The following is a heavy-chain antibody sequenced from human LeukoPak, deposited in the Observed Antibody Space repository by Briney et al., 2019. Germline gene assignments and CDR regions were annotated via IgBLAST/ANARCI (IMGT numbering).Heavy chain of an antibody. Sequence: GESLKVSCKASGYTFTSYGLNWVRQATGQGLEWMGWMNPNNGNTGSAQKFQGRITMTRDTSITTAYMELSSLTSEDTAIYYCARGKAEMAAIEHWGQGTLVTVSS. V-gene: IGHV1-8*01. D-gene: IGHD5-24*01. CDR3: ARGKAEMAAIEH. CDR1: GYTFTSYG. CDR2: MNPNNGNT. J-gene: IGHJ1*01.